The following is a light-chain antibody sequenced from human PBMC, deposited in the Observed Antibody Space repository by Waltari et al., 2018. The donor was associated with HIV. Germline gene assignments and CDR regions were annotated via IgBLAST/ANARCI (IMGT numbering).Light chain of an antibody. V-gene: IGKV2-28*01. Sequence: IVLTQSPLALAVTPVVPAAISRRFSRSLLQGIGYTYLDWYLQKPGQSPQLLIYFASNRASGARDRFSGSGSGRDFTLKIGRMEAEDVGVYYCMEALEVTFGQGTKVEIK. CDR2: FAS. J-gene: IGKJ1*01. CDR1: RSLLQGIGYTY. CDR3: MEALEVT.